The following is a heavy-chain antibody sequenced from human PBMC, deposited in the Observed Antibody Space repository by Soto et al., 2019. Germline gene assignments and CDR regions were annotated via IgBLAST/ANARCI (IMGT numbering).Heavy chain of an antibody. V-gene: IGHV4-31*03. D-gene: IGHD2-15*01. Sequence: QVQLQESGPGLVKPSQTLSLTCTVSGDSISSDGYYWSWIRQHTGKGLEWIGYIYHSGNTYYNPSLKSRVTISADTSKNQVSLKVSSVTAADTAVYYCAREAAVEGMDVWGQGTTVTVS. J-gene: IGHJ6*02. CDR1: GDSISSDGYY. CDR2: IYHSGNT. CDR3: AREAAVEGMDV.